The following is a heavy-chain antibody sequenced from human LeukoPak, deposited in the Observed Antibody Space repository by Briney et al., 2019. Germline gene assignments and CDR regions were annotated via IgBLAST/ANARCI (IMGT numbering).Heavy chain of an antibody. CDR2: INPSGGST. CDR1: GYTFTSYY. CDR3: ARDFSGGDAFDI. J-gene: IGHJ3*02. V-gene: IGHV1-46*01. Sequence: GASVKVSCKASGYTFTSYYMHWGRQTPGQGLEWMRIINPSGGSTSYEQKFQGRVTMTRDTSTSTVYMELSSLRSEDTAVYYCARDFSGGDAFDIWGQGTMVTVSS. D-gene: IGHD3-10*01.